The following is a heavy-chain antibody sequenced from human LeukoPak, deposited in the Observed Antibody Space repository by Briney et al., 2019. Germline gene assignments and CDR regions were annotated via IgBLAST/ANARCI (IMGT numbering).Heavy chain of an antibody. CDR3: ARGLDDYGGNACDY. CDR2: INHSGSN. D-gene: IGHD4-23*01. J-gene: IGHJ4*02. CDR1: GWTFSGYY. Sequence: SETLCLTCGASGWTFSGYYLSWIRQPPGKGLEWIGEINHSGSNNYNPSLKSRVTISVDTSKNQFSLKLSSVTAADTAVYYCARGLDDYGGNACDYWGQGTLVTVSS. V-gene: IGHV4-34*01.